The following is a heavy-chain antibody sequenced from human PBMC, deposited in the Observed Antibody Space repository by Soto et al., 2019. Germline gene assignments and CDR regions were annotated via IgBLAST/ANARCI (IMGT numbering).Heavy chain of an antibody. CDR1: GGSISSYD. CDR3: ARGYGSCFDY. Sequence: SETLCLTCTVCGGSISSYDGSWIRQPPGKGLEWIGYIYYSGSTNYNPSLKSRVTISVDTSKNQFSLKLSSVTAADTAVYYCARGYGSCFDYWGQGTLVTVSS. D-gene: IGHD5-18*01. V-gene: IGHV4-59*08. CDR2: IYYSGST. J-gene: IGHJ4*02.